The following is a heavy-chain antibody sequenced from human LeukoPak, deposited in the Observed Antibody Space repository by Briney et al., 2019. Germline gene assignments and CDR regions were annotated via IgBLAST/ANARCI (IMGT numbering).Heavy chain of an antibody. D-gene: IGHD1-7*01. CDR3: ARDVTGTMNY. V-gene: IGHV1-2*02. Sequence: ASVKVSCKASGYTFTGYYMHWVRQAPGQGLEWMGWINPNSGGANYAQKFQGRVTMTRDTSISTAYMELSRPRSDDTAVYYCARDVTGTMNYWGQGTLVTVSS. CDR1: GYTFTGYY. J-gene: IGHJ4*02. CDR2: INPNSGGA.